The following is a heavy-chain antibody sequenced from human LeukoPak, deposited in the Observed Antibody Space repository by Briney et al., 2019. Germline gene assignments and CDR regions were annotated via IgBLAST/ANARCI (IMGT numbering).Heavy chain of an antibody. CDR1: GGSSSGYY. CDR2: INHSGST. Sequence: SETLSLTCAVYGGSSSGYYWSWIRQPPGKGLEWIGEINHSGSTNYNPSLKSRVTISVDTSKNQFSLKLSSETAADTAVYYCAREPIYDFWRVKYYYYGMDVWGQGTTVTVSS. CDR3: AREPIYDFWRVKYYYYGMDV. V-gene: IGHV4-34*01. J-gene: IGHJ6*02. D-gene: IGHD3-3*01.